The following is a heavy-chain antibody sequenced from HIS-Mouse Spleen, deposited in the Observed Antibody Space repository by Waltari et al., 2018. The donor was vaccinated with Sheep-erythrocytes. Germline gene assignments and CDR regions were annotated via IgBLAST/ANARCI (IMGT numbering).Heavy chain of an antibody. V-gene: IGHV4-31*03. CDR1: GGSISSGGSY. J-gene: IGHJ5*02. CDR2: IYYSGST. D-gene: IGHD3-10*01. Sequence: QVQLQESGPGLVKPSQTLSLTCPVSGGSISSGGSYWSWIHQHPGKGLDWIGYIYYSGSTYYNPSLKSRVTISVDTSKNQFSLKLSSVTAADTAVYYCARALIITMVRGVTSNWFDPWGQGTLVTVSS. CDR3: ARALIITMVRGVTSNWFDP.